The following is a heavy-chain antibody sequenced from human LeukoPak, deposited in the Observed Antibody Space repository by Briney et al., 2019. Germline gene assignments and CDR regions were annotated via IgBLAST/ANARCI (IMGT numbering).Heavy chain of an antibody. V-gene: IGHV3-23*01. CDR1: GFTFSSYA. CDR2: ISGSGGST. J-gene: IGHJ4*02. Sequence: QAGGSLRLSCAASGFTFSSYAMSWVRQAPRKGLEWVSAISGSGGSTYYADSVKGRFTISRDNSKNTLYLQMNSLRAEDTAVYYCAKDRGAAAGTEDHFDYWGQGTLVTVSS. D-gene: IGHD6-13*01. CDR3: AKDRGAAAGTEDHFDY.